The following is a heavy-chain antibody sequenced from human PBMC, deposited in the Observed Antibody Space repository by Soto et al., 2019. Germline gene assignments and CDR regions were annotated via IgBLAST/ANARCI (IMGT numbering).Heavy chain of an antibody. Sequence: QPVGSLRLSCAASGFTFTNFGMHWVRQAPGKGLEWVAVISYDGSNKEYADSVKGRFTISRDSSKNTLYLQLNSLRAEDTAMYYFAKDQSTKSRCGREVWGPGTTVTVPS. D-gene: IGHD2-8*01. CDR1: GFTFTNFG. J-gene: IGHJ6*02. V-gene: IGHV3-30*18. CDR2: ISYDGSNK. CDR3: AKDQSTKSRCGREV.